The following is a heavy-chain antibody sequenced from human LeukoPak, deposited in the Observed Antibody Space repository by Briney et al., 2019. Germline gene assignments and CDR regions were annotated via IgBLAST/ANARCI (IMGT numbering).Heavy chain of an antibody. D-gene: IGHD3-16*01. Sequence: GGSLRLSCAASGFTFSSDAMSWVRQAPGKGLEWVSAISGSGGSTYYADSVKGRFTISRDNSKNTLYLQMNSLRAEDTAVYYCAKARPGGGFRYGMDVWGQGTTVTVSS. J-gene: IGHJ6*02. V-gene: IGHV3-23*01. CDR3: AKARPGGGFRYGMDV. CDR2: ISGSGGST. CDR1: GFTFSSDA.